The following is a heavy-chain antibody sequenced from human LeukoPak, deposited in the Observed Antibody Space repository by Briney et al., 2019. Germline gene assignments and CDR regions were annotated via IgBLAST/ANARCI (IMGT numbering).Heavy chain of an antibody. CDR3: ARDPTISSISNYYYYGMDV. Sequence: SETLSLTCTVSGGSISSGGYYWSWIRQHPGKGLEWIGYIYYSGSTYYNPSLKSRVTISVDTSKNQFSLKLSSVTAADTAVYYCARDPTISSISNYYYYGMDVWGQGTTVTVSS. CDR2: IYYSGST. CDR1: GGSISSGGYY. V-gene: IGHV4-31*03. D-gene: IGHD3-3*01. J-gene: IGHJ6*02.